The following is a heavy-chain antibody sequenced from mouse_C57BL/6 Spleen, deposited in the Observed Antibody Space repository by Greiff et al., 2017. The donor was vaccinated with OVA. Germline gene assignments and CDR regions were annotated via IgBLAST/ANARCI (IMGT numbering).Heavy chain of an antibody. Sequence: EVKLQESGAELVRPGASVKLSCTASGFNIKDDYMHWVKQRPEQGLEWIGWIDPENGDTEYASKFQGKATITADTSSNTAYLQLSSLTSEDTAVYYCTTETAQAYWGQGTTLTVSS. J-gene: IGHJ2*01. CDR3: TTETAQAY. CDR1: GFNIKDDY. V-gene: IGHV14-4*01. CDR2: IDPENGDT. D-gene: IGHD3-2*02.